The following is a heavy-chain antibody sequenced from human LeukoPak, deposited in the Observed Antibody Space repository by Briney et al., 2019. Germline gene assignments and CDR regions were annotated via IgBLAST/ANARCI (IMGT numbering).Heavy chain of an antibody. CDR2: IGGSAAST. CDR1: GFTFSNYA. CDR3: AKDARTTIVSGEYAFDI. Sequence: GVSLRLSCAASGFTFSNYAMIWVRQAPGKVREGVSTIGGSAASTYYEDHVQGRFTSSRDNSKNTLYLQMNRLRAEDTAVYYCAKDARTTIVSGEYAFDIWGQGTMVTVSS. V-gene: IGHV3-23*01. D-gene: IGHD1-26*01. J-gene: IGHJ3*02.